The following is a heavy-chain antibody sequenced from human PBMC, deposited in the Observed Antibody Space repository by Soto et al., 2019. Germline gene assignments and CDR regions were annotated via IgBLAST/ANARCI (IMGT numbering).Heavy chain of an antibody. Sequence: LRHSCGASGVSCSDYSMNWVRQAPGKGLEWVSFIDLSGTTTYYRDSVKGRFTIFKDKSMNTVYLQMNSLTVEDAAVYYCTKDRVPDGIYSFDYWGQGALVTVSS. CDR2: IDLSGTTT. D-gene: IGHD2-15*01. CDR1: GVSCSDYS. J-gene: IGHJ4*02. CDR3: TKDRVPDGIYSFDY. V-gene: IGHV3-23*03.